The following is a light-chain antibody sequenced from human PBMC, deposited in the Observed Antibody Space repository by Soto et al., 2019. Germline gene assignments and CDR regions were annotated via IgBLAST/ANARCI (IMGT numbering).Light chain of an antibody. CDR1: QSLVYSDGHTY. CDR2: KVS. Sequence: DVVVTQSPLSLPVTLGQPASISCRSSQSLVYSDGHTYLNWFQQRPGQSPRRLIYKVSNRDSGVPDRFSGSVSGTFFALKTSRVEAEDVGVYYCMQGTHWPPLYTFGQGPKLEIK. V-gene: IGKV2-30*01. J-gene: IGKJ2*01. CDR3: MQGTHWPPLYT.